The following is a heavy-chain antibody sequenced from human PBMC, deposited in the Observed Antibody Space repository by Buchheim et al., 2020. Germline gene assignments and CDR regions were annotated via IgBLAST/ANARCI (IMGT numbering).Heavy chain of an antibody. CDR2: MHHGGTT. CDR3: ARNDYVWGSYRLDY. D-gene: IGHD3-16*02. CDR1: GVSISSSNW. J-gene: IGHJ4*02. V-gene: IGHV4-4*02. Sequence: QVQLQESGPGLVEPSGTLSLTCAVSGVSISSSNWWSWVRQPPGEGLEWIGEMHHGGTTNYNPSLESRVTISVDKSKNHFSLKLTSVTAADTAVYYCARNDYVWGSYRLDYWGQGTL.